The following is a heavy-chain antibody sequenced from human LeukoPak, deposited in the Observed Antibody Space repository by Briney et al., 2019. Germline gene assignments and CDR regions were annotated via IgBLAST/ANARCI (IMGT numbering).Heavy chain of an antibody. D-gene: IGHD6-19*01. Sequence: GGSLRLSCAASGFTFSSYAMSWVRQAPGKGLEWVSTISGSGSGGSTYYAGSVKGRFTISRDNSKDRLYLQMNSLRAEDTAVYYCAKLLAVTNSYYFNYWGQGTLVTVSS. V-gene: IGHV3-23*01. J-gene: IGHJ4*02. CDR2: ISGSGSGGST. CDR3: AKLLAVTNSYYFNY. CDR1: GFTFSSYA.